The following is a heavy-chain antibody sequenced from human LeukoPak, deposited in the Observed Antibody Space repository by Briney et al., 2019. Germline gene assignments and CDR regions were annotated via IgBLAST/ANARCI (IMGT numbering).Heavy chain of an antibody. Sequence: SETLSLTCTVSGGSISSSSYYWGWIRQPPGKGLEWIGEINHSGSTNYNPSLKSRVTISVDTSKNQFSLKLSSVTAADTAVYYCARGQAFDIWGQGTMVTVSS. V-gene: IGHV4-39*07. CDR1: GGSISSSSYY. J-gene: IGHJ3*02. CDR2: INHSGST. CDR3: ARGQAFDI.